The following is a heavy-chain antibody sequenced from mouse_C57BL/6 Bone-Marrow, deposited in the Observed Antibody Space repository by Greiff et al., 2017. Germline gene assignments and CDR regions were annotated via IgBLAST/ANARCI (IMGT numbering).Heavy chain of an antibody. CDR3: ARGDYSNPNAMDY. J-gene: IGHJ4*01. V-gene: IGHV2-9-1*01. Sequence: VKLVESGPGLVAPSQSLSITCTVSGFSLTSYAISWVRQPPGKGLEWLGVIWTGGGTNYNSALKSRLSISKDNSKSQVFLKMNSLQTDDTARYYWARGDYSNPNAMDYWGQGTSVTVSS. D-gene: IGHD2-5*01. CDR2: IWTGGGT. CDR1: GFSLTSYA.